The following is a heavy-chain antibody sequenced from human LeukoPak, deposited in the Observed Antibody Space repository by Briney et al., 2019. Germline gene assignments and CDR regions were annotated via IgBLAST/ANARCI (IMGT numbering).Heavy chain of an antibody. CDR2: IYSGGST. J-gene: IGHJ4*02. Sequence: GGSLRLSCAASGFTVSSNYMSWVRQAPGKGLEWVSVIYSGGSTYYADSVKGRFTISRDNSKNTLYLQMNSLIAEDTAVYYCARDLTYYFDYWGQGTLVTVSS. D-gene: IGHD4/OR15-4a*01. V-gene: IGHV3-66*01. CDR3: ARDLTYYFDY. CDR1: GFTVSSNY.